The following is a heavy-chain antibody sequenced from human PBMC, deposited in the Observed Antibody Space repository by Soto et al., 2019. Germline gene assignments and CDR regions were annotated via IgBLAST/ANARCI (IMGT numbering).Heavy chain of an antibody. CDR3: ARDLLCGSGGSCWAGFFDF. J-gene: IGHJ4*02. CDR1: GFTFSDYY. CDR2: ISSSGSTI. Sequence: PGGSLRLSCAASGFTFSDYYMSWIRQAPGKGLEWVSYISSSGSTIYYADSVKGRFTISRDNAKNSLYLQMNRLRAEDTAVYYCARDLLCGSGGSCWAGFFDFWGQGTLVTVSS. D-gene: IGHD2-15*01. V-gene: IGHV3-11*01.